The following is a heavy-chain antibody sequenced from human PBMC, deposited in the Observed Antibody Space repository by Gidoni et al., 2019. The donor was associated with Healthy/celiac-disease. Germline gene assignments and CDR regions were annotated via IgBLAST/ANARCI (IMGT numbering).Heavy chain of an antibody. V-gene: IGHV3-21*01. CDR3: ARGEYSSPLPIDYYYYMDV. J-gene: IGHJ6*03. Sequence: EVQLVESGGGLVKPGGSLRLSCAASGFTFSSYSMNWVRQAPGKGLEWVSSISSSIINIYYADSVKGRFTISRDNAKNSLYLQMNSLRAEDTAVYYCARGEYSSPLPIDYYYYMDVWGKGTTVTVSS. CDR2: ISSSIINI. CDR1: GFTFSSYS. D-gene: IGHD6-6*01.